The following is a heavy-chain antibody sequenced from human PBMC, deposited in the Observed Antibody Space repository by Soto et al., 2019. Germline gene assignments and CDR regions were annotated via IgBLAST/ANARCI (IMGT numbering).Heavy chain of an antibody. D-gene: IGHD4-17*01. V-gene: IGHV3-30*18. J-gene: IGHJ2*01. Sequence: QVQLVESGGGVVQPGRSLRLSCAASGFTFSSYGMHWVRQAPGKGLEWVAVISYDGSNKYYADSVKGRFTISRDNSKNTLSLQMNSLRAEVTAVYYCAKDSYYGDYVGYFVLLCRGTLVTVS. CDR1: GFTFSSYG. CDR2: ISYDGSNK. CDR3: AKDSYYGDYVGYFVL.